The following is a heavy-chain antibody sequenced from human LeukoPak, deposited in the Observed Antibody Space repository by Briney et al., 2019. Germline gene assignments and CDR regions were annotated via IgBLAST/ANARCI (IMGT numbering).Heavy chain of an antibody. CDR1: GFTFSSCS. CDR2: ISSSSGII. CDR3: ARAPRGTDNWFDP. Sequence: PGGSLRLSCATSGFTFSSCSMNWVRQAPGKGLQWVAFISSSSGIIHYADSVEGRFTISRDNAKNSLYLQVNSLRDEDTEVYYCARAPRGTDNWFDPWGQGTLVTVSS. J-gene: IGHJ5*02. D-gene: IGHD3-16*01. V-gene: IGHV3-48*02.